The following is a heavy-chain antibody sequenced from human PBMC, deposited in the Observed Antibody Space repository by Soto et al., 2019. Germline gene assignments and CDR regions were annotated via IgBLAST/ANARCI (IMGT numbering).Heavy chain of an antibody. Sequence: VQLVESGGVVVQPGGSLRLSCAASGFTFDDYTMHWVRQAPGKGLEWVSLISWDGGSTYYADSVKGRFTISRDNSKNSLYLQMNSLRTEDTALYYCAKGYCSGGSCHYYYGMDVWDQGTTVTVSS. CDR2: ISWDGGST. J-gene: IGHJ6*02. CDR1: GFTFDDYT. D-gene: IGHD2-15*01. V-gene: IGHV3-43*01. CDR3: AKGYCSGGSCHYYYGMDV.